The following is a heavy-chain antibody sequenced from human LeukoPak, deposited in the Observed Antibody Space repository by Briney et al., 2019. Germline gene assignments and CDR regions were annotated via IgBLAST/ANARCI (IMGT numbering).Heavy chain of an antibody. Sequence: GSLRLSCAASGFTFSSYGMHWVRQAPGKGLEWVAVIWYDGSNKYYADSVKGRFTISRDNSKNTLYVQMNSLRAEDTAVYYCARARTVAGTGYFDYWGQGTLVTVSS. CDR3: ARARTVAGTGYFDY. CDR1: GFTFSSYG. J-gene: IGHJ4*02. CDR2: IWYDGSNK. V-gene: IGHV3-33*01. D-gene: IGHD6-19*01.